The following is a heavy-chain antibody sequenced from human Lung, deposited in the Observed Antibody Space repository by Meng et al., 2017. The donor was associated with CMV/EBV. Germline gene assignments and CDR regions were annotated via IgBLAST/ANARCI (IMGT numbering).Heavy chain of an antibody. J-gene: IGHJ6*02. CDR3: AKEGSGCYYGVDD. V-gene: IGHV3-30*04. D-gene: IGHD6-19*01. CDR1: GFTFSGYA. CDR2: LSSDGHNK. Sequence: SCAASGFTFSGYAMHWVRQAPGKGLEWVAALSSDGHNKYHAESVKGRFTISRDNSKNTVYLQMNRLTTDDTAVYYCAKEGSGCYYGVDDWGQGTXVTVAS.